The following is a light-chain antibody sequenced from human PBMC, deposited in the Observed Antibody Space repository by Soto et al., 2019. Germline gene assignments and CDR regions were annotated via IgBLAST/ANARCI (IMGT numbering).Light chain of an antibody. V-gene: IGLV4-69*01. J-gene: IGLJ2*01. CDR2: LNSDGSH. CDR1: SGHSNYA. Sequence: QPVLTQSPSASASLGASVKLTCTLSSGHSNYAIAWHQQQSEKGPRYLMKLNSDGSHSKGDGIPDRFSGSSSGAERYLPISSRQSKDEADYSCQTWGSGIVVFGGGTKLTVL. CDR3: QTWGSGIVV.